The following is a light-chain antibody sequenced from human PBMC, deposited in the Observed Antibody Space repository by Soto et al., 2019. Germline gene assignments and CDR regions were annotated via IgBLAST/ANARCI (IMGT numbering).Light chain of an antibody. CDR1: QSVTDNY. Sequence: EIVLTQSPDTLSLSPGEGATLSCRASQSVTDNYLAWYQQKPGQAPRLVISGASSRTSGIPDRFSASGSGTDFTLTISRLEPEDFAVYYCQQYTGAPLTFGQGTKVDIK. CDR3: QQYTGAPLT. V-gene: IGKV3-20*01. CDR2: GAS. J-gene: IGKJ1*01.